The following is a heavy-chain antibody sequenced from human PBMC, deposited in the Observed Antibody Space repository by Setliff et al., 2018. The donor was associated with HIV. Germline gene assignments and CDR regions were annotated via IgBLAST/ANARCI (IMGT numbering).Heavy chain of an antibody. CDR1: GGSFSGYH. J-gene: IGHJ6*03. Sequence: NPSETLSLTCAVYGGSFSGYHWNWTRQPPGKGLEWIGGINHSGRTNYNPSLKSRVTISVDTAKNQFSLKLRSVTAADTAMYYCARVSITYWYSIPTFYYYYMDVCGKGTKVNVSS. CDR3: ARVSITYWYSIPTFYYYYMDV. D-gene: IGHD2-15*01. V-gene: IGHV4-34*01. CDR2: INHSGRT.